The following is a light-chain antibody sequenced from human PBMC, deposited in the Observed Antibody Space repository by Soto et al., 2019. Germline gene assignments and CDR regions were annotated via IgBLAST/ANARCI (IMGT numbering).Light chain of an antibody. V-gene: IGKV4-1*01. Sequence: DIVMTQSPDSLAVSLGERATINCNSSQSVLYTSNNKNYLAWYQQKPGQPPKLLIYWASTRESGVPDRFSGSGSGTDFTLTISSLQAEDVAVYYCHQYYSTLWTFGQGTKVEIK. J-gene: IGKJ1*01. CDR2: WAS. CDR3: HQYYSTLWT. CDR1: QSVLYTSNNKNY.